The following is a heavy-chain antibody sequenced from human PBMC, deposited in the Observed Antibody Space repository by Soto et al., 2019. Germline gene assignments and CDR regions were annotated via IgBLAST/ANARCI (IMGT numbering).Heavy chain of an antibody. J-gene: IGHJ5*02. CDR1: GFTFDDYN. CDR3: VKETYYYDVSSYYPLGS. D-gene: IGHD3-22*01. Sequence: EVQLVQSVGVVVQPGGSLRLSCAASGFTFDDYNMHWVRQAPGKGLEWVSLISRDGTNTNYAESVKGRFTISRDNSKNSLYLQMNSLSTEDTALYYCVKETYYYDVSSYYPLGSWGQGTLVTVSS. V-gene: IGHV3-43*01. CDR2: ISRDGTNT.